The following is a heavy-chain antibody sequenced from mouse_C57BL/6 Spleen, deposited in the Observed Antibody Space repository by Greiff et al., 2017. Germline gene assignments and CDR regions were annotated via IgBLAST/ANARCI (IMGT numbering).Heavy chain of an antibody. J-gene: IGHJ2*01. D-gene: IGHD3-2*02. CDR2: IYPSDSET. Sequence: QVQLQQPGAELVRPGSSVKLSCKASGYTFTSYWMDWVKQRPGQGLEWIGNIYPSDSETHYNQKFKDKATLTVDKSSSTAYLQLSSLTCEDSAVYDCAREEIRLQGGFDYWGRGTTRTVSS. CDR3: AREEIRLQGGFDY. V-gene: IGHV1-61*01. CDR1: GYTFTSYW.